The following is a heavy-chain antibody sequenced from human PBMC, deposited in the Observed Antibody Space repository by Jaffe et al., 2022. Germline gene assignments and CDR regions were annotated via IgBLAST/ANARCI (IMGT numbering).Heavy chain of an antibody. V-gene: IGHV4-38-2*01. D-gene: IGHD3-10*01. J-gene: IGHJ4*02. CDR2: IYHTGRT. CDR3: VADVGSGNYYDF. Sequence: QVQLQESGPGLVKPSETLSLTCAVSGSPISSGYYWTWIRQSPEKGLEWIATIYHTGRTFYNPALMSRVTISVDKSENQFSLKMRSVTAADSAMYYCVADVGSGNYYDFWGQGTLVTVSS. CDR1: GSPISSGYY.